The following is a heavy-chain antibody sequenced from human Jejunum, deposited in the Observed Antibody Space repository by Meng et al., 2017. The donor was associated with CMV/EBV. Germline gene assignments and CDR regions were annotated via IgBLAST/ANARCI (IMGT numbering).Heavy chain of an antibody. J-gene: IGHJ4*02. CDR3: TTGKKDY. CDR1: GFSLATLL. CDR2: VKSRSDGGTT. D-gene: IGHD3-10*01. V-gene: IGHV3-15*01. Sequence: SCSASGFSLATLLMNLVRQAPGKWLEWVGHVKSRSDGGTTDYATPVQGRFSISRDDSKNTLFLQMNNLKTEDTALYYCTTGKKDYWGQGTLVTVSS.